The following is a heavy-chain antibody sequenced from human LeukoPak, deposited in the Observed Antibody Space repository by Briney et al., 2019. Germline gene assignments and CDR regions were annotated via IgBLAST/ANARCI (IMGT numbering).Heavy chain of an antibody. V-gene: IGHV3-53*01. J-gene: IGHJ4*02. CDR1: GFTVSSNY. CDR2: IYSGGST. Sequence: PGGSLRLSCAASGFTVSSNYMSWVRQAPGKGLEWVSVIYSGGSTYYADSVKGRFTISRDNSKNTLYLQMNSLRAEDTAVYYCARAFIAAAGTADYWGQGTLVTVSS. D-gene: IGHD6-13*01. CDR3: ARAFIAAAGTADY.